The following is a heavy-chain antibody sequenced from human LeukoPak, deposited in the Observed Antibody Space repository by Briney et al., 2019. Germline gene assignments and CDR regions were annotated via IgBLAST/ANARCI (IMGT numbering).Heavy chain of an antibody. CDR3: ARSTPWGIAKDY. D-gene: IGHD6-13*01. CDR2: INPNSGGT. CDR1: GYTFTGYY. J-gene: IGHJ4*02. Sequence: ASVKVSFKASGYTFTGYYIHWVRQAPGQGLEWMGWINPNSGGTNYAQRFQGTVTMTRDTSISTAYMELSRLRSDDTAVYYCARSTPWGIAKDYWGQGTLVTVSS. V-gene: IGHV1-2*02.